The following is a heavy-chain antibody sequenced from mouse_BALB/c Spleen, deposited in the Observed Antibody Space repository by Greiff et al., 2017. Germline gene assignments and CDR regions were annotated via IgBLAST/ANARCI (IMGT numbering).Heavy chain of an antibody. Sequence: EVKLVESGGGLVQPGGSRKLSCAASGFTFSSFGMHWVRQAPEKGLEWVAYISSGSSTIYYADTVKGRFTISRDNTKNTLFLQMTSLRSEDTAMYYCARSDYSYAMDYWGQGTSVTVSS. CDR1: GFTFSSFG. D-gene: IGHD1-1*01. V-gene: IGHV5-17*02. CDR3: ARSDYSYAMDY. J-gene: IGHJ4*01. CDR2: ISSGSSTI.